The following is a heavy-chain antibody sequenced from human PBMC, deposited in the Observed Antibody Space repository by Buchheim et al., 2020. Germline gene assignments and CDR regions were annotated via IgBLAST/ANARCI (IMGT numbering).Heavy chain of an antibody. CDR3: ARGTITISYYYYGMDV. D-gene: IGHD1-1*01. J-gene: IGHJ6*02. Sequence: EVQLVESGGGLVQPGGSLRLSCAASGFTFSSYSMNWVRQAPGKGLEWVSYISSSSSTIYYADSVQGRFTISRDTAKKSLYLQMNSLRAEDTAVYYCARGTITISYYYYGMDVWGQGTT. CDR2: ISSSSSTI. V-gene: IGHV3-48*01. CDR1: GFTFSSYS.